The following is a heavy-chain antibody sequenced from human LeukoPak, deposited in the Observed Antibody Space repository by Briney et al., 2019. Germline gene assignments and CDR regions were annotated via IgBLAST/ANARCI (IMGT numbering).Heavy chain of an antibody. J-gene: IGHJ4*02. V-gene: IGHV3-30*02. Sequence: PSGTLSLTCAVSGGSISSSNWWSWVRQPPGKGLEWVAFIRYDGSNKYYADSVKGRFTISRDNSKNTLYLQMNSLRAEDTAVYYCAKDHDYGGNSGGWGQGTLVTVSS. CDR2: IRYDGSNK. CDR1: GGSISSSNW. D-gene: IGHD4-23*01. CDR3: AKDHDYGGNSGG.